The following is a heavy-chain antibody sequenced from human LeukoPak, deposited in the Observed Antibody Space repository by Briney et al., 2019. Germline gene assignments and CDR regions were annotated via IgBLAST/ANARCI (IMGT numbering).Heavy chain of an antibody. D-gene: IGHD1-26*01. J-gene: IGHJ4*02. CDR2: IIPIFGTA. CDR1: GGTFISYA. CDR3: AGYSGSYPMDY. V-gene: IGHV1-69*01. Sequence: ASVKVSCKASGGTFISYAISWVRQAPGQGLEWMGGIIPIFGTANYAQKFQGRVTITADESTSTAYMELSSLSSEDTAVYYCAGYSGSYPMDYWGQGTLVTVSS.